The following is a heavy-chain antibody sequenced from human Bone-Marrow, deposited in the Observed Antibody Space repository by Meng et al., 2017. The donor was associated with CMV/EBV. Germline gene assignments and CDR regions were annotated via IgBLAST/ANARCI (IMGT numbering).Heavy chain of an antibody. CDR1: GFTFSSYA. J-gene: IGHJ6*02. D-gene: IGHD3-3*01. V-gene: IGHV3-30*04. CDR2: ISYDGSNK. CDR3: AKDETGYDFWSGYYMRYYYGMDV. Sequence: GESLKISCAASGFTFSSYAMHWVRQAPGKGLEWVAVISYDGSNKYYADSVKGLFTISRDNSKNTLYLQMNSLRAEDTAVYYCAKDETGYDFWSGYYMRYYYGMDVWGQGTTVTVSS.